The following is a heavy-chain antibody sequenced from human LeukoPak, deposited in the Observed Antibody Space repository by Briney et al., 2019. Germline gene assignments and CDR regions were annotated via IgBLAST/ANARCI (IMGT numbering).Heavy chain of an antibody. CDR3: AGGLRSAVTASYEFDY. D-gene: IGHD4-17*01. CDR2: IYYSGST. J-gene: IGHJ4*02. CDR1: GGSISSSSYY. Sequence: PSETLSLTCTVSGGSISSSSYYWGWIRQPPGKGLEWIGTIYYSGSTNYNPSLKSRVTISVDTSKNQLSLKLRSVTAADTAVYYCAGGLRSAVTASYEFDYWGQETLVTVSS. V-gene: IGHV4-39*07.